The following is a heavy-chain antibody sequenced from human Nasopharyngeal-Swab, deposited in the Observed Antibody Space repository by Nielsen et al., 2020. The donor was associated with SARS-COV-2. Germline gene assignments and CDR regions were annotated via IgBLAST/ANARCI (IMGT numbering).Heavy chain of an antibody. V-gene: IGHV3-30*18. CDR2: FSYDGSKR. Sequence: GGSLRLSCAAFGFTLSDYAMHWVRQAQGKGLEWVALFSYDGSKRYFADSMKGRFSISRDNIKNMLYLQMDSLRADDTAVYYCAKDHFYDSGSYDRLYFYFWGQGTLVTVSS. J-gene: IGHJ4*02. CDR3: AKDHFYDSGSYDRLYFYF. CDR1: GFTLSDYA. D-gene: IGHD3-10*01.